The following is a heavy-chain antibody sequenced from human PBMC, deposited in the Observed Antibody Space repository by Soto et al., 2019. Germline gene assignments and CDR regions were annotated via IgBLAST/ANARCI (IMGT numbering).Heavy chain of an antibody. V-gene: IGHV4-61*01. D-gene: IGHD6-13*01. Sequence: LSLTCTVSGGSVSSGSYYWSWIRQPPGKGLEWIGYIYYGGSTNYNPSLKSRVTISVDTSKNQFSLKLSSVTAADTAVYYRASGYSSSWYIYWGQGTLVTVSS. CDR3: ASGYSSSWYIY. CDR2: IYYGGST. J-gene: IGHJ4*02. CDR1: GGSVSSGSYY.